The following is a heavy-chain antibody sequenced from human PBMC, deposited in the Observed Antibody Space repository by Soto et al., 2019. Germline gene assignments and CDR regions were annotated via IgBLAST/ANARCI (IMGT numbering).Heavy chain of an antibody. V-gene: IGHV4-31*03. CDR2: IYYSGST. CDR3: ARGHCSSTSCYRNYYYYGMDV. Sequence: QVQLQESGPGLVKPSQTLSLTCTVSGGSISSGGYYWSWIRQHPGKGLEWIGYIYYSGSTYYNPSIKSRVTISVDTSKNQFCLKLSSVTAADTAVYYCARGHCSSTSCYRNYYYYGMDVWGQGTTVTVSS. J-gene: IGHJ6*02. CDR1: GGSISSGGYY. D-gene: IGHD2-2*02.